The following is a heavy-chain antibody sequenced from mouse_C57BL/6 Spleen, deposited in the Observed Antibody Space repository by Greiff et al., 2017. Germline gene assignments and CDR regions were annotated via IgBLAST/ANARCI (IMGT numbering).Heavy chain of an antibody. CDR1: GYTFTSYW. V-gene: IGHV1-61*01. Sequence: QVHLQQPGAELVRPGSSVKLSCKASGYTFTSYWMDWVKQRPGQGLEWIGNIYPSDSETHYNQKFKDKATLTVDKSSSTAYMQLSSLTSEDSAVYDCARERALQGYAMDDWGKGTSVTVSS. D-gene: IGHD1-1*01. CDR2: IYPSDSET. CDR3: ARERALQGYAMDD. J-gene: IGHJ4*01.